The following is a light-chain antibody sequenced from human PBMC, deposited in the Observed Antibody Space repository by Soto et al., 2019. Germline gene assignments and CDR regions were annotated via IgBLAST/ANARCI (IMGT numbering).Light chain of an antibody. Sequence: QSALTQPASVSGSPGQSITISCTGTSSDVGGYNYVSWYQQHPGKAPKLMIYNVSNRPSGVSNRFSGSKSGNTASLTISGLQVEGEGHYSCSLFRTTNPVLFGGGTNLPAL. CDR3: SLFRTTNPVL. J-gene: IGLJ2*01. V-gene: IGLV2-14*01. CDR2: NVS. CDR1: SSDVGGYNY.